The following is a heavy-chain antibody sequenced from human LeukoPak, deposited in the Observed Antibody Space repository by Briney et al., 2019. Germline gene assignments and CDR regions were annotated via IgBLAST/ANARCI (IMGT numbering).Heavy chain of an antibody. CDR2: ISSSGSTI. CDR3: ARDRMGLYGSGSYSPLDY. D-gene: IGHD3-10*01. V-gene: IGHV3-48*03. CDR1: GFTFSSYE. Sequence: GGSLRLSCVASGFTFSSYEMNWVRQAPGKGLEWVSYISSSGSTIYYADSVKGRFTISRDNAKNSLYLQMNSLRAEDTAVYYCARDRMGLYGSGSYSPLDYWGQGTLVTVSS. J-gene: IGHJ4*02.